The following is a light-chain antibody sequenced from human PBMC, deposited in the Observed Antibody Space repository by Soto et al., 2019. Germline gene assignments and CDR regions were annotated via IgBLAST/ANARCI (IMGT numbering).Light chain of an antibody. CDR1: QSFSSY. CDR2: DAS. V-gene: IGKV3-11*01. CDR3: QQRSNWPPVIT. Sequence: EIVLTQSSAILSLSPGERATLSYRASQSFSSYLAWYQQKPGQAPRLLIYDASKRATGIPARFSGRGSGTDFTLTISSLEPEDFAVYYCQQRSNWPPVITFGQGTRLEIK. J-gene: IGKJ5*01.